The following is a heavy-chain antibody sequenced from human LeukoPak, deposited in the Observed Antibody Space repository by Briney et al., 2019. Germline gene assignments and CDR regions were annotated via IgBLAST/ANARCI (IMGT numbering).Heavy chain of an antibody. CDR2: IIPIFGTA. D-gene: IGHD4-17*01. J-gene: IGHJ3*02. Sequence: GASVKVFCKASGGTFSSYAISWVRQAPGQGLEWMGGIIPIFGTANYAQKFQGRVTITADESTSTAYMELSSLRSEDTAVYYCAREPATVTTWVYAFDIWGQGTMVTVSS. CDR3: AREPATVTTWVYAFDI. CDR1: GGTFSSYA. V-gene: IGHV1-69*13.